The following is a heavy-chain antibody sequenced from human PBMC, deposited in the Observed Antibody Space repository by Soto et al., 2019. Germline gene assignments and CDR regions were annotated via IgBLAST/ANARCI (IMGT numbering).Heavy chain of an antibody. CDR3: ARHRRETGTYAQPLDS. J-gene: IGHJ4*02. Sequence: SETLSLTCTVSGGSVSSSSFFWGWVRQPPWKGLEWIGGISYGGSTYYIPSLKSRVTMSVDTSTNQLSLNLNSVTAADTALYFCARHRRETGTYAQPLDSWGQGXLVTVYS. V-gene: IGHV4-39*01. D-gene: IGHD1-1*01. CDR1: GGSVSSSSFF. CDR2: ISYGGST.